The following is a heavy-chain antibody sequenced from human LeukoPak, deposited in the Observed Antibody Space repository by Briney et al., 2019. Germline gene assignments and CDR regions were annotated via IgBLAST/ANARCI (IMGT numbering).Heavy chain of an antibody. Sequence: ASVKVSCKASGYTFTSYAMHWVRQAPGQRLEWMGWINAGNGNTKYSQKFQGRVTITRDTSTSTVYMELSSLRSEDTAVYYCARMYAASEGLRDFYFDYWGQGTLVTVSS. CDR2: INAGNGNT. CDR1: GYTFTSYA. J-gene: IGHJ4*02. CDR3: ARMYAASEGLRDFYFDY. D-gene: IGHD2-8*01. V-gene: IGHV1-3*01.